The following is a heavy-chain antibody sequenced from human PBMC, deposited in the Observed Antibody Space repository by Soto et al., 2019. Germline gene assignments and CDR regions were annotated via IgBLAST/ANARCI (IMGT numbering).Heavy chain of an antibody. J-gene: IGHJ4*02. CDR3: ATGGYSSGWYYFDY. CDR1: GFTFSSYG. CDR2: ISYDGSNK. Sequence: SLRLSCAASGFTFSSYGMHWVRQAPGKGLEWVAVISYDGSNKYYADSVKGRFTISRDNSKNTLYLQMNSLRAEDTAVYYCATGGYSSGWYYFDYWGQGTLVTVSS. V-gene: IGHV3-30*03. D-gene: IGHD6-19*01.